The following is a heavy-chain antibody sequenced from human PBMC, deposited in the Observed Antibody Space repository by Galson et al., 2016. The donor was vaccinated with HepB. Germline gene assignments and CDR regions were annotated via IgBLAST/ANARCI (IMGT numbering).Heavy chain of an antibody. CDR3: AKRVGPDYYYMDV. V-gene: IGHV3-23*01. D-gene: IGHD2-2*01. CDR2: SGANTYGYKT. Sequence: SLRLSCAASGFTFSNYPMAWVRQAPGKGLEWVATSGANTYGYKTYYADSVKGRFTISRDNSKNTLFLQMNSLRAEDTAVYYCAKRVGPDYYYMDVWGKGTTVTVSS. CDR1: GFTFSNYP. J-gene: IGHJ6*03.